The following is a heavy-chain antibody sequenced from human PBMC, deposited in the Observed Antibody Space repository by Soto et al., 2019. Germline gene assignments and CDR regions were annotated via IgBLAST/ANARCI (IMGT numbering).Heavy chain of an antibody. J-gene: IGHJ3*02. CDR3: ARTGSSSDAFDI. CDR1: GGSITSGGYY. D-gene: IGHD2-15*01. CDR2: IYYSGST. Sequence: QVQLQESGPGLVKPSQTLSLTCTVSGGSITSGGYYWSWIRQHPGKGLEWIGYIYYSGSTHYLPSLKSRVTISVDTSKNQFSLRLRSVTAADTAVYYCARTGSSSDAFDIWGQGAMVTVSS. V-gene: IGHV4-31*03.